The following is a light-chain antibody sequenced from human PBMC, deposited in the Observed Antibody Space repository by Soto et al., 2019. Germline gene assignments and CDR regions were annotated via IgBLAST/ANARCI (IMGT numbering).Light chain of an antibody. CDR2: GAS. J-gene: IGKJ3*01. CDR3: QQYGSSPQFT. CDR1: QSVTGSY. V-gene: IGKV3-20*01. Sequence: EIVLPQSPGTLSLSPGERATLSCRASQSVTGSYLAWYQQIPGQAPSLLIYGASTRATGIQDRFSGSGSGTEFTLTISRLESEDFAVYYFQQYGSSPQFTFGPGTKVDIK.